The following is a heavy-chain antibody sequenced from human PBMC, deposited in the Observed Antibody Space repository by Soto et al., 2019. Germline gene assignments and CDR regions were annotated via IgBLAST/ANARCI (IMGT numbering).Heavy chain of an antibody. CDR2: ISGSGGST. D-gene: IGHD3-22*01. J-gene: IGHJ4*02. V-gene: IGHV3-23*01. CDR3: ASLTYYYDSSGSRQDY. CDR1: GFTFSSYA. Sequence: PGGSLRLSCAASGFTFSSYAMSWVRQAPGKGLEWVSAISGSGGSTYYADSVKGRFTISRDNSKNTLYLQMNSLRAEDTAVYYCASLTYYYDSSGSRQDYWGQGTRVTVSS.